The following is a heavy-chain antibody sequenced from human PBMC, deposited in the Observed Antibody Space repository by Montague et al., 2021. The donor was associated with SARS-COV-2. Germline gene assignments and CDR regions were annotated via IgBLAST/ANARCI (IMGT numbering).Heavy chain of an antibody. Sequence: SETLSLTCNVAGGSMSGYNWSWIRQPPGKGLQWIGSMYNSENTSYNSSLKSRVTISVDTSKKQFSPRLSSVTAADTAVYFCARGINSAGSYYYHLDVWGQGTTVTVSS. CDR2: MYNSENT. J-gene: IGHJ6*02. CDR3: ARGINSAGSYYYHLDV. CDR1: GGSMSGYN. V-gene: IGHV4-59*01. D-gene: IGHD2-21*01.